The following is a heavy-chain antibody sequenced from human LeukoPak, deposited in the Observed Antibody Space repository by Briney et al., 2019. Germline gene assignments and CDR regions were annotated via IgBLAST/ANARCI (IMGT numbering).Heavy chain of an antibody. D-gene: IGHD3-10*01. CDR2: ISSSSSYI. J-gene: IGHJ4*02. CDR3: ARVSAVMVRGVIPFSPGDAY. CDR1: GFTFSSYS. Sequence: GGSLTLSCAASGFTFSSYSMNWLRQAPGKGLEWVSSISSSSSYIYYADSVKGRFTISRDNAKNSLYLQMNSLRAEDTAVYYCARVSAVMVRGVIPFSPGDAYWGQGTLVTVSS. V-gene: IGHV3-21*01.